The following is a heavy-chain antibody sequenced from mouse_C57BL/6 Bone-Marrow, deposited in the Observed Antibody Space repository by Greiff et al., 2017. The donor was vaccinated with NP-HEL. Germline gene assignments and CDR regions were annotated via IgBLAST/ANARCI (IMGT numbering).Heavy chain of an antibody. CDR2: IYPRSGNT. J-gene: IGHJ2*01. CDR3: ARDYYGSSTFDY. D-gene: IGHD1-1*01. V-gene: IGHV1-81*01. CDR1: GYTFTSYG. Sequence: ESGAELARPGASVKLSCKASGYTFTSYGISWVKQRTGQGLEWIGEIYPRSGNTYYNEKFKGKATLTADKSSSTAYMELRSLTSEDSAVYFCARDYYGSSTFDYWGQGTTLTVSS.